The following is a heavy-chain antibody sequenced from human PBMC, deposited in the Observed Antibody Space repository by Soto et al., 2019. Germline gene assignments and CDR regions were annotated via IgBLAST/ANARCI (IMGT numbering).Heavy chain of an antibody. V-gene: IGHV3-23*01. D-gene: IGHD6-19*01. CDR2: TSDGST. Sequence: EVQLLGSGGGSVQPGGSLRLSCAASGFTFSNYGMTWVLQAPGKGLEWLSATSDGSTFYRESVKGRFTMSRDDSINILFLHMSSLRAEDTATYYCARLVPGTWFGDYWGQGILVSVSS. CDR3: ARLVPGTWFGDY. CDR1: GFTFSNYG. J-gene: IGHJ4*02.